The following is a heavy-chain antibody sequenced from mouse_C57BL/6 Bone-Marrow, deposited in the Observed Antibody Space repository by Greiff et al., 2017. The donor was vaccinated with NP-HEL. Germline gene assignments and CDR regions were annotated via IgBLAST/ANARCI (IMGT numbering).Heavy chain of an antibody. CDR3: AKHETYYSNPFAY. V-gene: IGHV5-12*01. J-gene: IGHJ3*01. CDR2: ISNGGGST. CDR1: GFTFSDYY. Sequence: EVNVVESGGGLVQPGGSLKLSCAASGFTFSDYYMYWVRQTPEKRLEWVAYISNGGGSTYSPDTVKGRFPISRDNAKNTLYLQMDRLKSEDTAMYYCAKHETYYSNPFAYWGQGSLVTVSA. D-gene: IGHD2-5*01.